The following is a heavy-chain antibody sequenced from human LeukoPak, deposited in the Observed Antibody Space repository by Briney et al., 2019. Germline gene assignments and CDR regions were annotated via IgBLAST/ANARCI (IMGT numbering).Heavy chain of an antibody. V-gene: IGHV3-23*01. CDR1: GFTFSSYA. D-gene: IGHD6-19*01. CDR3: ASAVSVPAWALDV. Sequence: HAGGSLRLSCAASGFTFSSYAMSWVRQAPGKGLEWVSAISGSGGSTYYADSVKGRFTISRDNSKNTLYLQMNSLRAEDTAVYYCASAVSVPAWALDVWGRGTMVTVSS. J-gene: IGHJ3*01. CDR2: ISGSGGST.